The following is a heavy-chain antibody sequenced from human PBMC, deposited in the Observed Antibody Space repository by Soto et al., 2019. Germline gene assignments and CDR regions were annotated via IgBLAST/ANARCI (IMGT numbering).Heavy chain of an antibody. CDR3: ATIFLVQYSMGV. CDR2: FDPEDGET. CDR1: GCNLTELS. J-gene: IGHJ6*03. V-gene: IGHV1-24*01. Sequence: ASVKVSCKVSGCNLTELSLHWVRQAPGKGLEWMGGFDPEDGETNYAQTFQGRVTMTEDTSTATAYMKLSSLRSEDTAVYYCATIFLVQYSMGVWGIWTTVTFSS. D-gene: IGHD3-3*01.